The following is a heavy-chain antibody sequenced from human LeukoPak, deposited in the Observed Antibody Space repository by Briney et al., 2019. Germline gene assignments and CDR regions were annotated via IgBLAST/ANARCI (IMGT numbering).Heavy chain of an antibody. Sequence: GGSLRLSCAASGFTFSSYWMSWVRQAPGKGLEWVANIKQDGSEKYYVDSVKGRFTISRDNAKNSLYLQMNSLRAEDTAVYYCARASKPYYDFWSGYWDYFDYWGQGTLVTVSS. D-gene: IGHD3-3*01. J-gene: IGHJ4*02. V-gene: IGHV3-7*01. CDR1: GFTFSSYW. CDR3: ARASKPYYDFWSGYWDYFDY. CDR2: IKQDGSEK.